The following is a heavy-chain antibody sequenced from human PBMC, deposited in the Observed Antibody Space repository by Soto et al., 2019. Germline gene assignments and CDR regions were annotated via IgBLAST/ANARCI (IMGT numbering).Heavy chain of an antibody. CDR2: ISSSGSIT. J-gene: IGHJ6*02. V-gene: IGHV3-48*04. CDR1: GFTFTRYS. Sequence: GGSLRLSCAASGFTFTRYSMNWVRQAPGKGLEWVSYISSSGSITKHADSVKGRFTISRDNAKNSLFLQMNSLRAEDTAVYYCAKRSNYYGMDVWGQGTTVTVSS. CDR3: AKRSNYYGMDV. D-gene: IGHD1-26*01.